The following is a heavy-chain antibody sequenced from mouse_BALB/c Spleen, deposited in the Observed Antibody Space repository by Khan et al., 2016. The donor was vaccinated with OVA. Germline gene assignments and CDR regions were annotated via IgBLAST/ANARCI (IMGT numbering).Heavy chain of an antibody. J-gene: IGHJ2*01. CDR2: ISYSVFT. CDR1: GYSITSGYA. CDR3: ARSNYYGYYFDY. V-gene: IGHV3-2*02. Sequence: EVQLQESGPGLVKPSQSLSLTCTVTGYSITSGYAWNWIRQFPGNKLEWMGYISYSVFTNYNPSLKSRISITRDTSKNQFFLQLSSVTTEDTVTYYCARSNYYGYYFDYWGQGATLTVSS. D-gene: IGHD1-1*01.